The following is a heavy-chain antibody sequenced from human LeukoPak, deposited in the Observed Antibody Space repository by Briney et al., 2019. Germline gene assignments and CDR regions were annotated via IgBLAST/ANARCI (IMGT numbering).Heavy chain of an antibody. V-gene: IGHV4-4*07. Sequence: PSETLSLTCTVSGGSISNYYWNWVRQPAGKGLEWIGRIYTRGSTNYNPSLKSRVTISVDKSQSQFSLKLSSVTAADTAMYYCARGIGYSSRFDYWGQGTLVPVSS. CDR2: IYTRGST. CDR1: GGSISNYY. CDR3: ARGIGYSSRFDY. J-gene: IGHJ4*02. D-gene: IGHD6-13*01.